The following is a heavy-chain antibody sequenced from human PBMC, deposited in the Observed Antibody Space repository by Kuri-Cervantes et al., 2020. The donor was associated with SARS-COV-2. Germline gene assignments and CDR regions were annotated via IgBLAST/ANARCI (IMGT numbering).Heavy chain of an antibody. J-gene: IGHJ4*02. V-gene: IGHV3-19*01. D-gene: IGHD5-18*01. CDR1: GFTFSNSD. CDR3: AKDQGDSYGISYFDY. Sequence: GESLKISCAASGFTFSNSDMNWVRQAPGKGLEWVSGVSWNGSRTHYADSVKGRFIISRDNSRNFLYQQMNSLRAEDTAVYYCAKDQGDSYGISYFDYWGQGTLVTVSS. CDR2: VSWNGSRT.